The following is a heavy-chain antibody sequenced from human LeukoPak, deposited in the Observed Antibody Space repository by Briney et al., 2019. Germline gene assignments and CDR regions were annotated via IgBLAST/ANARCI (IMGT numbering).Heavy chain of an antibody. Sequence: PSETLSLTCTVSGGSISSHYWSWIRQPPGKGLEWIGYLHYSGITGYNPSLKSRVTISVDTSKNQFSLKLSSVTAADTAVYYCAHGAKYYYYMDVWGQGTLVTVSS. J-gene: IGHJ6*03. D-gene: IGHD4/OR15-4a*01. CDR3: AHGAKYYYYMDV. CDR2: LHYSGIT. CDR1: GGSISSHY. V-gene: IGHV4-59*11.